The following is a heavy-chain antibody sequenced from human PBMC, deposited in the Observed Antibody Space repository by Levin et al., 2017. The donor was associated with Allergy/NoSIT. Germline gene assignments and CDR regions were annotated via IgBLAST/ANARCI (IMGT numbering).Heavy chain of an antibody. CDR3: ARNPDIVVVPAYYYYYYYMDV. J-gene: IGHJ6*03. Sequence: GESLKISCAASGFTFDDYGMSWVRQAPGKGLEWVSGINWNGGSTGYADSVKGRFTISRDNAKNSLYLQMNSLRAEDTALYYCARNPDIVVVPAYYYYYYYMDVWGKGTTVTVSS. CDR2: INWNGGST. V-gene: IGHV3-20*04. CDR1: GFTFDDYG. D-gene: IGHD2-2*01.